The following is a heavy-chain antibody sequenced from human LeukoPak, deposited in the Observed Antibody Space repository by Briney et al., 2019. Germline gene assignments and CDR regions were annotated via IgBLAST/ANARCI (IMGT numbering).Heavy chain of an antibody. J-gene: IGHJ4*02. V-gene: IGHV4-31*03. CDR2: IYDSGST. CDR3: ARGFLSLITYGFYYFDY. D-gene: IGHD3-10*01. CDR1: GGSISSGRYY. Sequence: SETLSLTCTVSGGSISSGRYYWSWIRQHPGKGLEWIGHIYDSGSTFYNPSLKSRITISVDTSKNQLSLELSSVTAADTAVYYCARGFLSLITYGFYYFDYWGKGTGVPVSS.